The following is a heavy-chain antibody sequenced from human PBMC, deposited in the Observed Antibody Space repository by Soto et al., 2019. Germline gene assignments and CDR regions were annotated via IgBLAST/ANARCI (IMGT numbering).Heavy chain of an antibody. CDR1: GGTFSSYA. V-gene: IGHV1-69*01. Sequence: QVQLVQSGAEVKKPGSSVKVSCKASGGTFSSYAISWVRQAPGQGLEWMGGIIPIFGTANYAQKFKGRVTITADESTSTAYMELSSLRSEDTAVYYCARERSYYYDSSGYYDAEYFQHWGQGTLVTVSS. D-gene: IGHD3-22*01. CDR2: IIPIFGTA. CDR3: ARERSYYYDSSGYYDAEYFQH. J-gene: IGHJ1*01.